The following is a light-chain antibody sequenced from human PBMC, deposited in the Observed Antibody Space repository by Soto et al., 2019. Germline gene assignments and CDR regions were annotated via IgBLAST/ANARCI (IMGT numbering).Light chain of an antibody. J-gene: IGLJ3*02. V-gene: IGLV2-14*01. CDR2: EVS. Sequence: QSALTQPASVSGSPGQSITISCTGTSSDVGGYNYVSWYQQHPGKAPKLMIYEVSNRPSGVSNRFSGSKSGNTASLTISGLQAEDEADYYCRSYTSSSTRVFGGGTKPTVL. CDR3: RSYTSSSTRV. CDR1: SSDVGGYNY.